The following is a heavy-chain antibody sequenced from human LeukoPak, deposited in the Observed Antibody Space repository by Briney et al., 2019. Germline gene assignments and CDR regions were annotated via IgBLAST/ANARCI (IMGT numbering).Heavy chain of an antibody. CDR3: ARDEYDSSGYYRSLDY. CDR2: ISGSGGST. D-gene: IGHD3-22*01. V-gene: IGHV3-23*01. J-gene: IGHJ4*02. CDR1: GFTFSSYA. Sequence: GGSLRLSCAASGFTFSSYAMSWVRQAPGKGLEWVSAISGSGGSTYYADSVKGRFTISRDNSKNTLYLQMNSLRAEDTAVYYCARDEYDSSGYYRSLDYWGQGTLVTVSS.